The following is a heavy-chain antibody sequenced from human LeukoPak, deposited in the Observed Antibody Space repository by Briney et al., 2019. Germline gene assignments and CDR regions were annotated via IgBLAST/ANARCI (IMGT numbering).Heavy chain of an antibody. Sequence: PGEPLRLSCVGSGFTFSSYTLSWVRQAPGKGLEWVSSITSSSSSIYYADSVKGRFTISRDNAKNSLFLQMNSLRADDTAVYFCARVVGISAAGDYWGQGTLVTVSS. CDR2: ITSSSSSI. D-gene: IGHD6-13*01. CDR3: ARVVGISAAGDY. J-gene: IGHJ4*02. CDR1: GFTFSSYT. V-gene: IGHV3-21*03.